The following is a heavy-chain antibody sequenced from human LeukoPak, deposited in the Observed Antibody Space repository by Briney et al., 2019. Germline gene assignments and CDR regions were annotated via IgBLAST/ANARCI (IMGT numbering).Heavy chain of an antibody. Sequence: SETLSLTCTVPGGSISSYYWSWIRQPPGKGLEWIGYIYYSGSTNYNPSLKSRVTISVDTSKNQFSLKLSSVTAADTAVYYCASQPRYCSGGSCSDAFDIWGQGTMVTVSS. D-gene: IGHD2-15*01. CDR1: GGSISSYY. CDR3: ASQPRYCSGGSCSDAFDI. V-gene: IGHV4-59*01. CDR2: IYYSGST. J-gene: IGHJ3*02.